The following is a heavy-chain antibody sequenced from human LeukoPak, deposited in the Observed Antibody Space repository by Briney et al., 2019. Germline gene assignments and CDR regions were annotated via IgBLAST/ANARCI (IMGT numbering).Heavy chain of an antibody. CDR2: ISSSSSYI. D-gene: IGHD3-10*01. V-gene: IGHV3-21*01. Sequence: PGGSLRLSCTASGFTFSMYQMSWVRQAPGKGLEWVSSISSSSSYIYYADSVKGRFTISRDNAKNSLYLQMNSLRAEDMAVYYCARVRRLHGCLFHWGQGTLVTVSS. J-gene: IGHJ4*02. CDR3: ARVRRLHGCLFH. CDR1: GFTFSMYQ.